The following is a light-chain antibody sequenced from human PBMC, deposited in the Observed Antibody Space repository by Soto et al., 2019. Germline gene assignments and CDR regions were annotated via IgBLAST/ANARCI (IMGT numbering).Light chain of an antibody. CDR3: HVWDSSSDHYV. CDR1: NIGSKA. Sequence: SYELTQPPSVSVAPGQTARITCGGNNIGSKAVHWYQQKPGQAPALVVYDDSDRPSGIPERFSGSKSENTATLTISRVEAGDEADSYCHVWDSSSDHYVFGTGTKLTVL. CDR2: DDS. J-gene: IGLJ1*01. V-gene: IGLV3-21*02.